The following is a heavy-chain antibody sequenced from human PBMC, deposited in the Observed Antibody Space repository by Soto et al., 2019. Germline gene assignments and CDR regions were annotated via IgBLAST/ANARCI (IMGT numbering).Heavy chain of an antibody. CDR3: TGGNDYIWGSCRDKYYYYYMYV. Sequence: QVQLVQSGAEVKKPGASVKVSCKASGYTFTSYDINWVRQATGQGLEWMGWMNPNSGNTGYAQKFQGRVTMPRKTSLSPAYMELSSRRSEDADVYYCTGGNDYIWGSCRDKYYYYYMYVWGKGTTVTVSS. V-gene: IGHV1-8*01. CDR1: GYTFTSYD. CDR2: MNPNSGNT. D-gene: IGHD3-16*02. J-gene: IGHJ6*03.